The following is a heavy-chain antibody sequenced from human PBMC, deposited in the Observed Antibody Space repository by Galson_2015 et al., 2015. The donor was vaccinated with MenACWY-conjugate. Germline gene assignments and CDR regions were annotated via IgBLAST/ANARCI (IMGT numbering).Heavy chain of an antibody. D-gene: IGHD1-1*01. CDR3: ATAGNYRFDM. Sequence: SLRLSCAASGFTFSSSWMHWVRQAPGKGLVWVSRINSDGSNTNYADSVKGRFTVSRDNAKNTVFLQMNSLGAEDTAVYYCATAGNYRFDMWGQGTMVTVSS. V-gene: IGHV3-74*01. CDR2: INSDGSNT. J-gene: IGHJ3*02. CDR1: GFTFSSSW.